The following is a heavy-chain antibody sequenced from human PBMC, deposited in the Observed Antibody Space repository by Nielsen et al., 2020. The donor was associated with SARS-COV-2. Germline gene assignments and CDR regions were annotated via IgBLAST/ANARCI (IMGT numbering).Heavy chain of an antibody. CDR1: GGSISSSSYY. J-gene: IGHJ4*02. D-gene: IGHD4-17*01. Sequence: SETLSLTCTVSGGSISSSSYYWGWIRQPPGKGLEWIGSIYYSGSTYYNPSLKSRVTISVDTSKNQFSLKLSSVTAADTAVYYCARDAYGDYTLGYWGQGTLVTVSS. V-gene: IGHV4-39*07. CDR3: ARDAYGDYTLGY. CDR2: IYYSGST.